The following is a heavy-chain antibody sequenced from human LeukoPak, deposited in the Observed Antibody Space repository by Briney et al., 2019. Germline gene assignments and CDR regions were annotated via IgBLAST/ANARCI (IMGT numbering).Heavy chain of an antibody. D-gene: IGHD3-3*01. J-gene: IGHJ3*02. V-gene: IGHV4-34*01. CDR3: ARFRTIFGTGNDAFDI. CDR1: GGSFSGYY. Sequence: SETLSLTCAVYGGSFSGYYWSWIRQPPGKGLEWIGEINHSGSTNYNPSLKSRVTISVDTSKNQFSLKLSSVTAADTAVYYCARFRTIFGTGNDAFDIWGQGTMVTVSS. CDR2: INHSGST.